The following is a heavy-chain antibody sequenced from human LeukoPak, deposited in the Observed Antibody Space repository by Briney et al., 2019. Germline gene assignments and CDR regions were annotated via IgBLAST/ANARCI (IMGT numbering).Heavy chain of an antibody. CDR2: INHSGST. CDR3: ARGRYCSGGSCYPFQFDP. V-gene: IGHV4-34*01. Sequence: PSETLSLTCAVYGGSFSGYYWSWIRQPPGKGLEWIGEINHSGSTNYNPSLKSRVTISVDTSKNQFSLKLSSVTAADTAVYYCARGRYCSGGSCYPFQFDPWGQGTLVTVSS. D-gene: IGHD2-15*01. J-gene: IGHJ5*02. CDR1: GGSFSGYY.